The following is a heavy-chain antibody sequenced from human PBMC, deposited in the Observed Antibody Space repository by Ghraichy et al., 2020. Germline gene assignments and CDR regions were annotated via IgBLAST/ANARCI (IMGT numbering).Heavy chain of an antibody. CDR2: ISGSGGST. J-gene: IGHJ4*02. V-gene: IGHV3-23*01. D-gene: IGHD3-16*02. Sequence: GGSLRLSCAASGFTFSSYSMSWVRQAPGKGLEWVSAISGSGGSTYYADSVKGRFTISRDNSKNTLYLQMNSLRAEDTAVYYCAKDRDYDYVWGSYRNPFDYWGQGTLVTVSS. CDR3: AKDRDYDYVWGSYRNPFDY. CDR1: GFTFSSYS.